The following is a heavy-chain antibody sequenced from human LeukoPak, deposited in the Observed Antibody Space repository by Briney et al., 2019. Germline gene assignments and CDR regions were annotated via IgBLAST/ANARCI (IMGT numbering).Heavy chain of an antibody. CDR1: GGSINNDDYS. CDR3: ARDHYCSGGSCYDSNDAFDI. V-gene: IGHV4-30-2*03. CDR2: IYYSGGT. D-gene: IGHD2-15*01. Sequence: SETLSLTCAVSGGSINNDDYSWSWIRQPPGKGLEWIGSIYYSGGTYYNPSLKSRVTISVDTSKNQFSLKLSSVTAADTAVYYCARDHYCSGGSCYDSNDAFDIWGQGTMVTVSS. J-gene: IGHJ3*02.